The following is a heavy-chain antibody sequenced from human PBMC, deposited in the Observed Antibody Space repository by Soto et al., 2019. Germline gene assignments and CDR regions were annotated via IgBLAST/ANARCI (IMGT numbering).Heavy chain of an antibody. CDR3: AKDLRTIDAFDI. CDR2: IIGGGDST. V-gene: IGHV3-23*01. J-gene: IGHJ3*02. Sequence: HPGGSLRLSCAASGFTFSTYALSWVRQAPGKGLEWVSAIIGGGDSTYYADSVKGRFTISRDNSKNTLNLQMNSLRAEDTAVYYCAKDLRTIDAFDIWGQGTMVTVSS. CDR1: GFTFSTYA.